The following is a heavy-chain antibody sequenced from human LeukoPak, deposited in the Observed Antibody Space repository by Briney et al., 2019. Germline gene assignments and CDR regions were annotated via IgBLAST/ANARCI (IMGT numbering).Heavy chain of an antibody. CDR1: GFTFSSYG. J-gene: IGHJ4*02. CDR3: ARESSSWYYFDY. CDR2: IWYDGSNK. Sequence: GRSLRLSCAASGFTFSSYGMHWVRQAPGKGLEWVAVIWYDGSNKYYADSVKGRFTISRDNSKNTPYLQMNSLRAEDTAVYYCARESSSWYYFDYWGQGTLVTVSS. V-gene: IGHV3-33*01. D-gene: IGHD6-13*01.